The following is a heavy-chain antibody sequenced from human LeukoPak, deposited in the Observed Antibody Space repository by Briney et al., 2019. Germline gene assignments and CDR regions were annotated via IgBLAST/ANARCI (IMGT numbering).Heavy chain of an antibody. Sequence: GESLKISCKGSGYSFTSYWIGWVRQMPGKGLEWMGIIYPGDSGTRYSPSFQGQVTISADKSISTAYLQWSSLKASDTAMYYCARQFFGVVTEWDWFDPWGQGTLVTVSS. V-gene: IGHV5-51*01. CDR3: ARQFFGVVTEWDWFDP. CDR1: GYSFTSYW. D-gene: IGHD3-3*01. J-gene: IGHJ5*02. CDR2: IYPGDSGT.